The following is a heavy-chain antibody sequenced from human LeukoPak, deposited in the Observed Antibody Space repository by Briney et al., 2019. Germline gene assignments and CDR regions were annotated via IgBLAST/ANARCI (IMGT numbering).Heavy chain of an antibody. CDR2: ISAYNGNT. CDR3: ARDQRQWLPTYQPPDDY. Sequence: ASVKVSCKASGYTFTSYGISWVRQAPGQGLEWMGWISAYNGNTNYAQKLQGRVTMTTDTSTSTAYMELRSLRSDDAAMYYCARDQRQWLPTYQPPDDYWGQGTLVTVSS. D-gene: IGHD5-12*01. V-gene: IGHV1-18*01. J-gene: IGHJ4*02. CDR1: GYTFTSYG.